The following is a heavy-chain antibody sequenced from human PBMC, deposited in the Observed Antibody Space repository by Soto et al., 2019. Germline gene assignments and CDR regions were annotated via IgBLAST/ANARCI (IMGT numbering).Heavy chain of an antibody. Sequence: ASVKVSSKVSGYTLTELSMQWVRQAPGKGLEWMGGFDPEDGEEMYAQKFQGRVTMTEDTSTDTAYMELSGLRSDDTGVYYCAHDIPLRLWGQGTLVNVSS. CDR2: FDPEDGEE. CDR3: AHDIPLRL. CDR1: GYTLTELS. V-gene: IGHV1-24*01. J-gene: IGHJ4*02. D-gene: IGHD3-9*01.